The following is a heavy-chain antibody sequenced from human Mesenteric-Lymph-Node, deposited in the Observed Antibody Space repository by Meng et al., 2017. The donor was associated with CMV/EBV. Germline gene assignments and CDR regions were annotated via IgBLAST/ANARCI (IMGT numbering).Heavy chain of an antibody. CDR3: VRGERDFNFLHWFDT. Sequence: PECTLSNSTISWVRQAPGPGLEWMGGIIPIFGITNYAQKFQDRVTITADESTNMGYMDISSLRSEDTAVYYCVRGERDFNFLHWFDTWGRGTLVTVSS. D-gene: IGHD1-20*01. CDR2: IIPIFGIT. V-gene: IGHV1-69*01. CDR1: ECTLSNST. J-gene: IGHJ5*02.